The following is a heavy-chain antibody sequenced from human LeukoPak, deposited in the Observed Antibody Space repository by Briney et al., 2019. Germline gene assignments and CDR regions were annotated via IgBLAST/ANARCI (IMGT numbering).Heavy chain of an antibody. CDR1: GYTFTDYA. Sequence: ASVKVSCKASGYTFTDYAMNWVRQAPGQGLEWMGWINTNTGNPTYAQGFTGRFVFSLDTSVSTAHLQISSLKAEDTAVYYCARRGRVSGMTTVTTSSGFDYWGQGTLVTVSS. D-gene: IGHD4-17*01. J-gene: IGHJ4*02. CDR3: ARRGRVSGMTTVTTSSGFDY. CDR2: INTNTGNP. V-gene: IGHV7-4-1*02.